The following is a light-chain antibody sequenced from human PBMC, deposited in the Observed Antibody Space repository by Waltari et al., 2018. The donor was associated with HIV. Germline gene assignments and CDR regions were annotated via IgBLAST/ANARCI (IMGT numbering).Light chain of an antibody. V-gene: IGKV1-9*01. CDR2: AAS. Sequence: DIQFTQSPSFLSVSVGDRVTITCRASQGISSSFAWYQQKPGKAPKLLIYAASTLQRGVPSRFSGSRAGTEFTLTISSLQPEDFSTYYCQQLNSYRGFTFGPGTKVDIK. CDR1: QGISSS. CDR3: QQLNSYRGFT. J-gene: IGKJ3*01.